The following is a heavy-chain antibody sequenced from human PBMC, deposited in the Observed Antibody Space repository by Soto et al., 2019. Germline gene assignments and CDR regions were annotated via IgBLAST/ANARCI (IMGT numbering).Heavy chain of an antibody. CDR3: ARLASGPSGFDY. D-gene: IGHD6-25*01. CDR1: GGSFSGYY. V-gene: IGHV4-34*01. Sequence: SETLSLTCAVYGGSFSGYYWSWIRQPPGKGLEWIGEINHIGSTNYNPSLKSRVTISVDTSKNQFSLKLSSVTAADTAVYYCARLASGPSGFDYWGQGTLVTVSS. J-gene: IGHJ4*02. CDR2: INHIGST.